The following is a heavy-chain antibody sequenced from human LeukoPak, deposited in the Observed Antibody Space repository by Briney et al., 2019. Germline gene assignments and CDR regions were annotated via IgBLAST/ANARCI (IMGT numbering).Heavy chain of an antibody. CDR3: ARGLSPFSDY. V-gene: IGHV1-46*01. Sequence: ASVKVSCKASGYTFTNYYMHWVRQAPGQGLEWMGIINPSSGSTTYAQKFQGRVAMTRDTSTSTFYMDMSRLRSEDTAVYYCARGLSPFSDYWGQGTLVTVSS. J-gene: IGHJ4*02. CDR1: GYTFTNYY. CDR2: INPSSGST.